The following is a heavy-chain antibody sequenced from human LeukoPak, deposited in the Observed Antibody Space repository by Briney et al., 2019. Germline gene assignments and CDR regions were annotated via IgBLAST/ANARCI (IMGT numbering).Heavy chain of an antibody. CDR1: GFIFSSDS. CDR2: ISSTGAYI. J-gene: IGHJ4*02. CDR3: ARGLAAAGTRGPY. D-gene: IGHD6-13*01. V-gene: IGHV3-21*01. Sequence: GGSLRLSCATSGFIFSSDSMIWVRRAPGKGLEWVSSISSTGAYIYYADSLKGRFTISRDNAKNSLYLQMNSLRADDTAVYYCARGLAAAGTRGPYWGQGTLVTVSS.